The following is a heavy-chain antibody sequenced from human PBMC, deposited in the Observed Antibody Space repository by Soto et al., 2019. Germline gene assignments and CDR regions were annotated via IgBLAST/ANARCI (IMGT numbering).Heavy chain of an antibody. Sequence: QVQLVESGGGVVQPGTSLRLSCVASGFTFSNNVMHWVCQAPDKGLEWVTFIASDGAYESYADSVKGRFTISRDNSKNTVYLQMNSLRAEDTAVYYCAKDRSDTWTWDYWGQGTLVTVSS. CDR3: AKDRSDTWTWDY. D-gene: IGHD1-1*01. CDR1: GFTFSNNV. J-gene: IGHJ4*02. V-gene: IGHV3-30*18. CDR2: IASDGAYE.